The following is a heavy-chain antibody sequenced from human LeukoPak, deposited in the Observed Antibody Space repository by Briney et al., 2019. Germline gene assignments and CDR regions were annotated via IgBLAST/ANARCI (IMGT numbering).Heavy chain of an antibody. CDR3: ARDLLPDDAFDI. CDR1: GFTFSSYS. Sequence: GGSLRLSCAASGFTFSSYSMNWVRQARGKGLEWVSSISSSSSYIYYADSVKGRFTISRDNAKNSLYLQMNSLRAEDTAVYYCARDLLPDDAFDIWGQGTMVTVSS. V-gene: IGHV3-21*01. J-gene: IGHJ3*02. CDR2: ISSSSSYI.